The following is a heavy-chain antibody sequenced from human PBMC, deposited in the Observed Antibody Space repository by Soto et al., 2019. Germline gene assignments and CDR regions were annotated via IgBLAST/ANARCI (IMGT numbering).Heavy chain of an antibody. J-gene: IGHJ4*02. CDR3: AKDKEGPADY. CDR1: GGSVSSGSDY. CDR2: IYYRGST. Sequence: SETLSLTCTVSGGSVSSGSDYWSWIRQPPGKGLEWIGYIYYRGSTNYNPSLKSRVTISRDNSKNTLYLQMNSLRAEDTAVYYCAKDKEGPADYWGQGTLVTVSS. V-gene: IGHV4-61*01.